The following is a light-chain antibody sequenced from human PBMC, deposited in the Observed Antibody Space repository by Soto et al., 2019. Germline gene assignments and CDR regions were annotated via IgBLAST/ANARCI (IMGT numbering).Light chain of an antibody. CDR1: SSDVGGYKY. CDR2: EVT. Sequence: QSALTQPASVSGSPGQSITISCTGTSSDVGGYKYVSWYQQHPGKAPKLMIYEVTNRPSGVSNRFSGSKSGNTASLTISGLQSEDEADYYCSSYTSSSTSFGGGTKLTVL. J-gene: IGLJ2*01. CDR3: SSYTSSSTS. V-gene: IGLV2-14*01.